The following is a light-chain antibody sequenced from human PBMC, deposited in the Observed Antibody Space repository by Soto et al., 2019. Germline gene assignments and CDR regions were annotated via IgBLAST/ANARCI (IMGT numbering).Light chain of an antibody. CDR2: DAS. J-gene: IGKJ1*01. Sequence: DIQMTQSPSSLSASVEDRVIITCRASQSISNHLNWHQQKPGKAPKLLIYDASSLESGVPSRFSGSGSGTEFTLTISSLRPDDFATYYCQQYNSYSPWTFGQGIKVDIK. CDR1: QSISNH. V-gene: IGKV1-5*01. CDR3: QQYNSYSPWT.